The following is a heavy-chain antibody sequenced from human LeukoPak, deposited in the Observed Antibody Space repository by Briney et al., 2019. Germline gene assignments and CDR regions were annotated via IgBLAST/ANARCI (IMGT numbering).Heavy chain of an antibody. CDR2: IDPYSGDT. Sequence: GASVKVSCKASGYTFTGYYIHYVRQAPGQGLEWMGRIDPYSGDTNYAQKFQGRVTMARDTSISTAYMELSRLRSDDTAVFYCARSKKFCRGGGCDFDYWGQGTLLTVSS. D-gene: IGHD2-15*01. CDR3: ARSKKFCRGGGCDFDY. V-gene: IGHV1-2*06. CDR1: GYTFTGYY. J-gene: IGHJ4*02.